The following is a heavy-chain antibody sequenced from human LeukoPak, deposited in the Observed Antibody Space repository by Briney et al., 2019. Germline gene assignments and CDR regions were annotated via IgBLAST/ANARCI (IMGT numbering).Heavy chain of an antibody. Sequence: SETLSLTCTVSGVSISTYYWSWIRQPPGKGLEWLGYKYDGGRDLYNPSLKSRVTISVDASEKQFSLSLRSVTAADTAMYYCARTTRVAPDGRAEYFEDWGQGTLVIVSS. CDR3: ARTTRVAPDGRAEYFED. CDR1: GVSISTYY. CDR2: KYDGGRD. V-gene: IGHV4-59*03. J-gene: IGHJ1*01. D-gene: IGHD5-12*01.